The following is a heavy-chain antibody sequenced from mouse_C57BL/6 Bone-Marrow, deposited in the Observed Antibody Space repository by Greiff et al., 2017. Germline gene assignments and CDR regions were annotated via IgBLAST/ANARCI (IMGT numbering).Heavy chain of an antibody. CDR1: GFNIKDDY. CDR2: IDPENGDT. D-gene: IGHD1-1*01. Sequence: EVQLQKSGAELVRPGASVKLSCTASGFNIKDDYMHWVKQRPEQGLEWIGWIDPENGDTEYASKFQGKATITADTSSNTAYLQLSSLTSEDTAVYYCTTARSYGFAYWGQGTLVTVSA. CDR3: TTARSYGFAY. J-gene: IGHJ3*01. V-gene: IGHV14-4*01.